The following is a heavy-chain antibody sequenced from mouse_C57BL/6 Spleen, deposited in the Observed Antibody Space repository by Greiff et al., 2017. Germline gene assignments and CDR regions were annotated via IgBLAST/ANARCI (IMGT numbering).Heavy chain of an antibody. CDR3: ARKRDDGYYDYAMDY. Sequence: QVQLKESGPGLVQPSQSLSITCTVSGFSLTSYGVHWVRQSPGKGLEWLGVIWSGGSTDYNAAFISRLSISKDNSKSQVFFKMNSLQADDTAIYYCARKRDDGYYDYAMDYWGQGTSVTVSS. CDR1: GFSLTSYG. J-gene: IGHJ4*01. CDR2: IWSGGST. V-gene: IGHV2-2*01. D-gene: IGHD2-3*01.